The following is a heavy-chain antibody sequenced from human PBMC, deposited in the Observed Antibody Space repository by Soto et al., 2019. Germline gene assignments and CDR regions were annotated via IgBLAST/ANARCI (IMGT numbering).Heavy chain of an antibody. V-gene: IGHV4-34*01. D-gene: IGHD2-15*01. Sequence: QVQLQQWGAGLLKPSETLSLTCAVYGGSFSGYYWSWIRQPPGKGLEWIGEINHSGSTNYNPSLKSRVTISVDPSKNQFSLTLSSVTAADTAVYYCARGVVVDGTGGDYWGQGTLVTVSS. CDR2: INHSGST. CDR3: ARGVVVDGTGGDY. J-gene: IGHJ4*02. CDR1: GGSFSGYY.